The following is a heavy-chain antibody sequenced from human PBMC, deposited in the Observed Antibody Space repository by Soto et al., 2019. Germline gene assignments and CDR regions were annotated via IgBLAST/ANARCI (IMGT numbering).Heavy chain of an antibody. J-gene: IGHJ4*02. V-gene: IGHV3-53*01. CDR1: GFTVGNNY. D-gene: IGHD3-10*01. CDR3: AKDGRGSGSHYNSFGY. Sequence: EVQLVESGGGLIQPGGSLKLSCAASGFTVGNNYMSWVRQAPGRGLEWVSLIYSTGTTKYADSVKGRFTVSRDNDKNTLYLQRNSLRAEDTAVYYCAKDGRGSGSHYNSFGYWGQGTLVTVSS. CDR2: IYSTGTT.